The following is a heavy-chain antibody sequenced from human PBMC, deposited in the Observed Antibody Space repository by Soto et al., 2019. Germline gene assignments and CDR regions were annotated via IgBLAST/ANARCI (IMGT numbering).Heavy chain of an antibody. CDR3: AGVHRKTHLGLEIDY. J-gene: IGHJ4*02. D-gene: IGHD1-1*01. CDR1: GGSISSSSYY. Sequence: SETLSLTCTVSGGSISSSSYYWGWIRQPPGKGLEWIGSIYYSGSTYYNPSLKSRVTISVDTSKNQFSLKLSSVTAADTAVHYFAGVHRKTHLGLEIDYWGQGTLVTVSS. CDR2: IYYSGST. V-gene: IGHV4-39*01.